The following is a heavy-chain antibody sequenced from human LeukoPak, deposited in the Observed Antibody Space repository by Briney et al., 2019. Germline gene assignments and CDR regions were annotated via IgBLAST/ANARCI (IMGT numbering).Heavy chain of an antibody. Sequence: SETLSLTCTVSGGSISGYYWSWIRQPPGKGLGWIGYIYYSGTTNYNPSLKSRVTISVDTSKNQFSLKLSSVTAADTAVYYCARVETAMVDFDYWGQGTLVTVSS. V-gene: IGHV4-59*01. CDR3: ARVETAMVDFDY. D-gene: IGHD5-18*01. J-gene: IGHJ4*02. CDR2: IYYSGTT. CDR1: GGSISGYY.